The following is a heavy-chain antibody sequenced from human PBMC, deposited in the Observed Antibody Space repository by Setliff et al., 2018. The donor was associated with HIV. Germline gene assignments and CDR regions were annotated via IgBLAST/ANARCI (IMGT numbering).Heavy chain of an antibody. D-gene: IGHD1-1*01. V-gene: IGHV4-31*03. Sequence: PSETLSLTCTVSGGSISSGDYYWSWIRQHPGKGLEWIGYIYYSGSTFYNPSLKSRLTMSIDTSKSHFSLNLNSVTAADTAVYDCARGTTSITFDYWSQGTLVTVSS. CDR1: GGSISSGDYY. CDR2: IYYSGST. J-gene: IGHJ4*02. CDR3: ARGTTSITFDY.